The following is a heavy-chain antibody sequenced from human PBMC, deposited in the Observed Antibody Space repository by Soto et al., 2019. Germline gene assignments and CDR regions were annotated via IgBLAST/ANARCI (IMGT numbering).Heavy chain of an antibody. CDR2: IWYDGSNK. D-gene: IGHD3-3*01. Sequence: QVQLVESGGGVVQPGRSLRLSCAASGFTFSSYGMHWVRQAPGKGLEWVAVIWYDGSNKYYEDSVKGRVTISRDNSKNTLYLQMNSLRAEDTAVYYCARSYYDFWSGYHDYWGQGTLVTVSS. J-gene: IGHJ4*02. V-gene: IGHV3-33*01. CDR1: GFTFSSYG. CDR3: ARSYYDFWSGYHDY.